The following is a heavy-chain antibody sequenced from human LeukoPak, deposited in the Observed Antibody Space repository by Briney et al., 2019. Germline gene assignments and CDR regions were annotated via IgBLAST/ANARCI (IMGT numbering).Heavy chain of an antibody. Sequence: PGGSLRLSCAASGFTFGSYVMSWVRQAPGKGLEWVSAISGSGGSTYYADSVKGRFTISRDNSKNTLYLQMNSLRAEDTAVYYCAKDHPSIAVAGIFDYWGQGTLVTVSS. J-gene: IGHJ4*02. CDR1: GFTFGSYV. CDR3: AKDHPSIAVAGIFDY. V-gene: IGHV3-23*01. D-gene: IGHD6-19*01. CDR2: ISGSGGST.